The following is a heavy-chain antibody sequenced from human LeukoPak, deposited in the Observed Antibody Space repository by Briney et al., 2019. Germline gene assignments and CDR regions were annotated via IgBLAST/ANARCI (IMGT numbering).Heavy chain of an antibody. Sequence: GGSLRPSCAASGFTCSSYWMHWVRQAPGKGLVWVSRISSDGSDTSYADSVKGRFTISRDNARNTLSLLMNSLRAEDTAVYYCARSAAGTYYWGQGTLVTVSS. V-gene: IGHV3-74*01. J-gene: IGHJ4*02. D-gene: IGHD1-1*01. CDR1: GFTCSSYW. CDR2: ISSDGSDT. CDR3: ARSAAGTYY.